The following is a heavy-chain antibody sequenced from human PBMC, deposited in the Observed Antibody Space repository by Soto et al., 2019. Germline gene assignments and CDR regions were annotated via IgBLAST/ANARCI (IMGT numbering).Heavy chain of an antibody. D-gene: IGHD3-10*01. V-gene: IGHV1-18*04. CDR2: INPSHANT. Sequence: ASVKVSCKPSGYTFTNHGIHWVRQAPGEGLEWMGWINPSHANTNYAQKLQGRVTMTTDTATSTAYIHLRSLTSDDTAVYYCESDRVAGIFGDAFDIWGQWTMVTVSS. J-gene: IGHJ3*02. CDR1: GYTFTNHG. CDR3: ESDRVAGIFGDAFDI.